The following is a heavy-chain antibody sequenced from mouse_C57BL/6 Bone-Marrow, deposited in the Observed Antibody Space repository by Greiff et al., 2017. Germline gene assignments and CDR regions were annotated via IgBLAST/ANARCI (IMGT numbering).Heavy chain of an antibody. Sequence: QVQLQQSGAELVKPGASVKMSCKASGYTFTTYPIEWMKQTHGKSLEWIGNFHPYNDDTKYNEKFKGKATLTVEKSSSTVYLELSRLTSDDSAVYYCAKVYYYGSSPWFAYWGQGTLVTVSA. V-gene: IGHV1-47*01. CDR3: AKVYYYGSSPWFAY. CDR2: FHPYNDDT. D-gene: IGHD1-1*01. CDR1: GYTFTTYP. J-gene: IGHJ3*01.